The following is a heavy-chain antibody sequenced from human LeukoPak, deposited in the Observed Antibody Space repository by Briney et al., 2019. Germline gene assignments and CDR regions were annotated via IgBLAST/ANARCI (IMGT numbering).Heavy chain of an antibody. CDR1: GFTFSSYG. V-gene: IGHV3-30*03. CDR3: ARDADYYDSSGYGKGFDY. J-gene: IGHJ4*02. Sequence: GRSLRLSCAASGFTFSSYGMHWVRQAPGKGLEWVAVISYDGSNKYYADSVKGRFTISRDNSKNTLYLQLNSLRAEDTAVYYCARDADYYDSSGYGKGFDYWGQGTLVTVSS. CDR2: ISYDGSNK. D-gene: IGHD3-22*01.